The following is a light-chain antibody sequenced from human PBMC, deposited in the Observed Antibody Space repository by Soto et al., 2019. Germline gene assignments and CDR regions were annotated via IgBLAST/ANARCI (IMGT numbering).Light chain of an antibody. CDR1: QSISGS. CDR2: DVS. J-gene: IGKJ1*01. V-gene: IGKV1-5*01. Sequence: DIKITQRASPVHDSVGDRITITCRASQSISGSLAWCQHRPGEAPRLLIYDVSTLESGVPSRFSGFGSGTEFTLSFSGLQPADFGTYYCQQYYRAWTFGQGTEEYIK. CDR3: QQYYRAWT.